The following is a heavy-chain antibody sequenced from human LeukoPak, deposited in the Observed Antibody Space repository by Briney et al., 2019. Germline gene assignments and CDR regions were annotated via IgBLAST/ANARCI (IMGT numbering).Heavy chain of an antibody. D-gene: IGHD4-17*01. CDR2: IYYSGST. J-gene: IGHJ4*02. Sequence: SETLSLTCTVSGGSISSYYWSWIRQPPGKGLEWIGYIYYSGSTNYNPSLKSRVTISVDTSKNQFSLKLSSVTAADTAVYYCARWDDYGLGFDYWGQGTLVTVSS. V-gene: IGHV4-59*01. CDR3: ARWDDYGLGFDY. CDR1: GGSISSYY.